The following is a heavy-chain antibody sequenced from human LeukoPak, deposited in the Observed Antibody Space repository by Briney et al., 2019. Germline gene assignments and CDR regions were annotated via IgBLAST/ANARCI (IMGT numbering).Heavy chain of an antibody. J-gene: IGHJ4*02. CDR1: GFPFSSYW. Sequence: GGSLRLSCVASGFPFSSYWMTWVRQAPGKGLEWVANIKQDGSKKSYVDSVKGRFTISRDNAKNSLYLQMNSLRAEDTAIYYCTRXGYIDXGIDYWGQGXXVXVXS. V-gene: IGHV3-7*04. CDR2: IKQDGSKK. D-gene: IGHD5-24*01. CDR3: TRXGYIDXGIDY.